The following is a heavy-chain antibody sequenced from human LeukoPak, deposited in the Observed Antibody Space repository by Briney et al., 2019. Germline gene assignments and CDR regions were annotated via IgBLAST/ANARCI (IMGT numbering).Heavy chain of an antibody. Sequence: GGSLRLSCAASGFTFSSYSMNWVRQAPGKGLEWISYISSSSNSIYYADSVKGRFTISRDNSKNTLYLQMNSLRAEDTAVYYCAKVPRSYDYYDSSGYGYHYYGMDVWGQGTTVTVSS. CDR1: GFTFSSYS. D-gene: IGHD3-22*01. V-gene: IGHV3-48*01. CDR2: ISSSSNSI. J-gene: IGHJ6*02. CDR3: AKVPRSYDYYDSSGYGYHYYGMDV.